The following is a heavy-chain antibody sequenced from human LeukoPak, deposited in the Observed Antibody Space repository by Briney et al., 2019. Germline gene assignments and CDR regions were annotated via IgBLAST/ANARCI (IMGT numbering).Heavy chain of an antibody. D-gene: IGHD5-24*01. J-gene: IGHJ3*02. CDR2: IYYSGST. CDR1: GGSISSYY. V-gene: IGHV4-59*01. Sequence: SETLSLTCTVSGGSISSYYWSWIRQPPGKGLEWIGYIYYSGSTNYNPSLKSRVTISVDTSKNQFSLKLSSATAADTAVYYCAKSREEIRGLDAFDIWGQGTMVTVSS. CDR3: AKSREEIRGLDAFDI.